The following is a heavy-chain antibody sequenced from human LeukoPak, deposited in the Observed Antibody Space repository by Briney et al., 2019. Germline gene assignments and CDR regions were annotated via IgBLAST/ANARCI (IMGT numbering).Heavy chain of an antibody. CDR1: GFTFSSYW. CDR2: IKQDGREK. V-gene: IGHV3-7*03. J-gene: IGHJ5*02. D-gene: IGHD5-18*01. Sequence: GGSLRLSCAASGFTFSSYWMSWVRQAQGKGLEWVANIKQDGREKYYVDSVKGRFTISRDNAKNSLYLQMHSLRAEDTAVYYCARVYSYPFPWGQGTLVTVPS. CDR3: ARVYSYPFP.